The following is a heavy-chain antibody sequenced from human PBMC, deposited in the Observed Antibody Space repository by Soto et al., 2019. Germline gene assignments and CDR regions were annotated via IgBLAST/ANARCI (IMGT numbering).Heavy chain of an antibody. CDR2: IDSDESDA. V-gene: IGHV3-74*01. Sequence: PGGSLRLSCAASGFTFSSYWMHWVRQAPGKGLVWVSRIDSDESDATYADSVKGRFTISRDNAKNTLYLQMSSLRAEDTAVYYCAREWSYYSAMDVWGQGTTVTVSS. CDR1: GFTFSSYW. CDR3: AREWSYYSAMDV. J-gene: IGHJ6*02. D-gene: IGHD3-10*01.